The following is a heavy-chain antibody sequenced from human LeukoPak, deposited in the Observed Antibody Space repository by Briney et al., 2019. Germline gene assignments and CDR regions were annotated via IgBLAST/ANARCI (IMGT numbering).Heavy chain of an antibody. CDR2: ISSSGSNI. D-gene: IGHD3-10*01. Sequence: GGSLRLSCVPSGFTFSTYEMTWVRQAPGKGLEWISYISSSGSNIYYADSVKGRVTVSRDNAKNSLYLQMNSLRAEDTAVYYCARGRGWFGELTLARFDYWGQGTLVTVSS. V-gene: IGHV3-48*03. CDR3: ARGRGWFGELTLARFDY. J-gene: IGHJ4*02. CDR1: GFTFSTYE.